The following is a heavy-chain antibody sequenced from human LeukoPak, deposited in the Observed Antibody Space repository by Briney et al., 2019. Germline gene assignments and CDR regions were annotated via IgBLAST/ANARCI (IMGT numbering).Heavy chain of an antibody. CDR2: IGGDGGST. CDR3: AKDGRHYGDYGMDV. Sequence: GGSLRLSCAASGFTFDDYAMHWVRQAPGKGLEWVSLIGGDGGSTYYAASVKGRFTISIDNSKHSLYLQMNSLRTGDTALYYCAKDGRHYGDYGMDVLGQGTTVTVSS. V-gene: IGHV3-43*02. J-gene: IGHJ6*02. D-gene: IGHD4-17*01. CDR1: GFTFDDYA.